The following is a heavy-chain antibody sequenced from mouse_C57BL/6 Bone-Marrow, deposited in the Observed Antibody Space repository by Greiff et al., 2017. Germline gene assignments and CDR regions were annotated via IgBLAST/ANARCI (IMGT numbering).Heavy chain of an antibody. J-gene: IGHJ3*01. CDR1: GYTFTSYW. V-gene: IGHV1-55*01. CDR3: ARSAIYYYGSSSWFAY. D-gene: IGHD1-1*01. CDR2: IYPGSGST. Sequence: QVHVKQPGAELVKPGASVKMSCKASGYTFTSYWITWVKQRPGQGLEWIGDIYPGSGSTNYNEKFKSKATLTVDTSSSTAYMQLSSLTSEDSAVYYCARSAIYYYGSSSWFAYWGQGTLVTVSA.